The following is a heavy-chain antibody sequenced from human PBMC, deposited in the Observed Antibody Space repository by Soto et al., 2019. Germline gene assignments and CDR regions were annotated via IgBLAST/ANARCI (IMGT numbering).Heavy chain of an antibody. Sequence: QVQLQQWGAGLLKPSETLSLTCAVYGGSFSGYYWSWIRQPPGKGLEWIGEINHSGSTNYNPSLKSRVTISVDTSKNQFSLKLRSVTAADTAVYYCARRFPTVTKNWFDPWGQGTLVTVSS. V-gene: IGHV4-34*01. D-gene: IGHD4-17*01. CDR3: ARRFPTVTKNWFDP. J-gene: IGHJ5*02. CDR2: INHSGST. CDR1: GGSFSGYY.